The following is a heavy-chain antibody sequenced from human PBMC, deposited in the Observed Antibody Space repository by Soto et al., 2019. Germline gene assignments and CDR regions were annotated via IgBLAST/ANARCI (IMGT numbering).Heavy chain of an antibody. J-gene: IGHJ4*02. CDR1: GGSISSYY. CDR2: IYTSGST. V-gene: IGHV4-4*07. D-gene: IGHD3-3*01. Sequence: QVQLQESGPGLVKPSETLSLTCTVSGGSISSYYWSWIRQPAGKGLEWIGRIYTSGSTNYNPSLKSRVTMAVDTSKNQFSLKLSSVTAADTAVYYCAREGGYYLWYYFDYWGQGTLVTVSS. CDR3: AREGGYYLWYYFDY.